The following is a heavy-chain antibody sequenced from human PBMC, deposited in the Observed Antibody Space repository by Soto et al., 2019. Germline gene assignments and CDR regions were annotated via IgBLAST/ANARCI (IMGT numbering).Heavy chain of an antibody. CDR2: ISGSGGST. CDR3: AKSSGFDWLSDY. D-gene: IGHD3-9*01. J-gene: IGHJ4*02. V-gene: IGHV3-23*01. CDR1: GFTFSSYA. Sequence: PGGSLRLSCAASGFTFSSYAMSWVRQAPGKGLEWVSAISGSGGSTYYADSVKGRFTISRDNSKSTLYLQMNSLRAEDTAVYYCAKSSGFDWLSDYWGQGTLVTVSS.